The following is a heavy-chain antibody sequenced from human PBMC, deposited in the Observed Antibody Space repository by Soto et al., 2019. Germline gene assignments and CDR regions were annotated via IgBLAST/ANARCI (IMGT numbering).Heavy chain of an antibody. V-gene: IGHV6-1*01. CDR1: GDSVSSNTAS. CDR3: AKGDNLGPKTGYAFDP. D-gene: IGHD5-12*01. CDR2: TYFRSKWYN. Sequence: SQTLSLTCAISGDSVSSNTASWNWITQSPSRGLEWLGRTYFRSKWYNDYAVSVKSRIIINPDTSNNQFSLQLNSVTPEDTAVYFCAKGDNLGPKTGYAFDPWGQGIMVTASS. J-gene: IGHJ5*02.